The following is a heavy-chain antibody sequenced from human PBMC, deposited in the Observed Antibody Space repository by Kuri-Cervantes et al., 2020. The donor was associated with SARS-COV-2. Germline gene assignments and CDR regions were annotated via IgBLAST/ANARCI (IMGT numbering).Heavy chain of an antibody. D-gene: IGHD5-18*01. Sequence: LETLSLTCTVSGGSISSSSYYWGWIRQPPGKGLEWIGSIYYSGSTYYNPSLKSRVTISVDTSKNQFSLKLSSVTAADTAVYYCARVIRGYSYGYRGGDYWGQGTLVTVSS. CDR1: GGSISSSSYY. CDR2: IYYSGST. J-gene: IGHJ4*02. V-gene: IGHV4-39*01. CDR3: ARVIRGYSYGYRGGDY.